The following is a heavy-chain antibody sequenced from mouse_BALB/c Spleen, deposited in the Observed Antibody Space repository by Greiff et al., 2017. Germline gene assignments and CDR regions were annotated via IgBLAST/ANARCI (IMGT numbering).Heavy chain of an antibody. Sequence: DVMLVESGGGLVKPGGSLQLSCAASGFTFSSYAMSWVRQSPEKRLEWVAEISSGGSYTYYPDTVTGRFTISRDNAKNTLYLEMSSLRSEDTAMYYCARVDGSSPDYFDYWGQGTTLTVAS. J-gene: IGHJ2*01. V-gene: IGHV5-9-4*01. CDR1: GFTFSSYA. D-gene: IGHD1-1*01. CDR3: ARVDGSSPDYFDY. CDR2: ISSGGSYT.